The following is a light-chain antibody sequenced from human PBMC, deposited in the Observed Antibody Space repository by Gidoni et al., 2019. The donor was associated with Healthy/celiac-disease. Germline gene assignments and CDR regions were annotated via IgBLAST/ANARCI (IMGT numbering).Light chain of an antibody. CDR3: QSYDSSLSGSV. V-gene: IGLV1-40*01. CDR2: CNS. Sequence: QSVLTQPPSVSGSPGQRVTISCTGSSSNIGAGYDVHWYQPPPGTAPKLLIYCNSNRPSGVPDRFAGSKSGTSASLAITGLQAEDEADYYCQSYDSSLSGSVFGGGTKLTVL. CDR1: SSNIGAGYD. J-gene: IGLJ2*01.